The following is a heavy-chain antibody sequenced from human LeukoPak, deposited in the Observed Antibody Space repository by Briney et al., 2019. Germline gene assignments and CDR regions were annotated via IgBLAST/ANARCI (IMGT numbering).Heavy chain of an antibody. D-gene: IGHD4-17*01. J-gene: IGHJ4*02. CDR1: GFTLSSKY. CDR3: ATSRTDYDLDY. Sequence: PGGSLSLSCAASGFTLSSKYMSWVRQAPGKGLEGVSVIFSGGTTFYADSVKGRFTISRDNSENTLYLQMNSLGAEDTAVYYCATSRTDYDLDYWGQGTLVTVSS. CDR2: IFSGGTT. V-gene: IGHV3-66*01.